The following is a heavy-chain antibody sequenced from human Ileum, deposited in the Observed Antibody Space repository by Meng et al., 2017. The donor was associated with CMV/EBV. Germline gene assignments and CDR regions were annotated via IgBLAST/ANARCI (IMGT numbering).Heavy chain of an antibody. Sequence: GGSLRLSCATSGFDFKNYPMHWVRQASGKGLEWVAYIAYDGANIHYADSVKGRFTISRDNSKNTVHLQMNSLRTEDTAVYYCAKSTVVNLGGFWGRGSLVTVSS. CDR1: GFDFKNYP. J-gene: IGHJ4*02. CDR3: AKSTVVNLGGF. CDR2: IAYDGANI. V-gene: IGHV3-30*01. D-gene: IGHD4-23*01.